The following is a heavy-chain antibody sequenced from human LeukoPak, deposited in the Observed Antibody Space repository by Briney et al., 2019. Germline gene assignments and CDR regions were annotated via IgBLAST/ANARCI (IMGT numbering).Heavy chain of an antibody. CDR3: ARGVPYDSWSGPHYSDY. Sequence: GGSLRLSCAASGFTFSSYWMNWARQAPGKGLEWVASINHNGNVNYYVDSVKGRFTISGDSAKNSLYLQMNSLRAEDTAVYYCARGVPYDSWSGPHYSDYWGQGTLVTVSS. D-gene: IGHD3-3*01. J-gene: IGHJ4*02. V-gene: IGHV3-7*01. CDR2: INHNGNVN. CDR1: GFTFSSYW.